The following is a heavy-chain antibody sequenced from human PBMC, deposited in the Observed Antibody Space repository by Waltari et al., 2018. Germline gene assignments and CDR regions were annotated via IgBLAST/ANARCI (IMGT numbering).Heavy chain of an antibody. Sequence: QLQLQESGTGLVKPSETLSLTCTLSGCSISNRSSSCGWYRPTPGKGLEWIGSIYYSGRTSYNPSLKSRVTISVDTSKNQFSLKLSSVTAADTAVYYCARHDSLVHDAFDIWGQGTMVTVSS. CDR2: IYYSGRT. J-gene: IGHJ3*02. D-gene: IGHD6-13*01. V-gene: IGHV4-39*01. CDR3: ARHDSLVHDAFDI. CDR1: GCSISNRSSS.